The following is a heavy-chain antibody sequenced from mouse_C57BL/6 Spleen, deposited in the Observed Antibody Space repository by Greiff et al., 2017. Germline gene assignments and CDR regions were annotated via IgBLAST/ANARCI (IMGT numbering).Heavy chain of an antibody. D-gene: IGHD1-1*01. CDR1: GYTFTRYW. CDR2: IHPNSGST. CDR3: ARYYGSSYFDY. J-gene: IGHJ2*01. Sequence: QVQLQQPGAELVKPGASVKLSCKASGYTFTRYWMRWVKQRPGQGLEWIVMIHPNSGSTNYNEKFKSKATLTVDKSSSTAYMQLSSLTSEDSAVYYCARYYGSSYFDYWGQGTTLTVSS. V-gene: IGHV1-64*01.